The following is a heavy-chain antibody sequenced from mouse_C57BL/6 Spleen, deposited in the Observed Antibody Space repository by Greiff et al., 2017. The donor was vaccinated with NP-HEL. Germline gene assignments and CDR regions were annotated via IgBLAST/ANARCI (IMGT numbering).Heavy chain of an antibody. CDR1: GFNITNTY. J-gene: IGHJ4*01. D-gene: IGHD2-4*01. CDR2: IDPANGNT. V-gene: IGHV14-3*01. Sequence: EVQLQQSVAELVRPGASVKLSCTASGFNITNTYMHWVKQRPEQGLEWIGRIDPANGNTKYAPKFQGKATITADTSSNTAYLQLSSLTSADTAIYYCARTYDDDDGGYAMDYWGQGTSVTVSS. CDR3: ARTYDDDDGGYAMDY.